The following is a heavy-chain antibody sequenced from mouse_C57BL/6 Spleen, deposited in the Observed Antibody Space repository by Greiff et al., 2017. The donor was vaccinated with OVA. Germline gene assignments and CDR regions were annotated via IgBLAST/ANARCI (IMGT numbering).Heavy chain of an antibody. Sequence: VQLQQPGAELVRPGTSVKLSCKASGYTFTSYWMHWVKQRPGQGLEWIGVIDPSDSYTNYNQKFKGKATLTVDTSSSTAYMQLSSLTSEDSAVYYCARSGTGSYFDYWGQGTTLTVSS. D-gene: IGHD4-1*01. CDR3: ARSGTGSYFDY. J-gene: IGHJ2*01. V-gene: IGHV1-59*01. CDR2: IDPSDSYT. CDR1: GYTFTSYW.